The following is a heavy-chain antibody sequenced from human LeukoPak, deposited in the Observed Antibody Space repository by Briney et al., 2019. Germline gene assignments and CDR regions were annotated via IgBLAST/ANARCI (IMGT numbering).Heavy chain of an antibody. CDR2: ISYDGSNK. D-gene: IGHD6-19*01. CDR1: RFTFSSYA. CDR3: ARDIGSGWYVTATNYFDY. Sequence: GRSLRLSCAASRFTFSSYAMHWVRQAPGKGLDWVAVISYDGSNKYYADSVKGRFTISRDNSKNTLYLQMNSLRAEDTAVYYCARDIGSGWYVTATNYFDYWGQGTLVTVSS. V-gene: IGHV3-30-3*01. J-gene: IGHJ4*02.